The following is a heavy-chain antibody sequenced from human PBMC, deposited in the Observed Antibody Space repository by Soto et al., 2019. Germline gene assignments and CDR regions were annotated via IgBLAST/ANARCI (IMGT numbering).Heavy chain of an antibody. Sequence: PGESLKISCKGSGYNFTSYWIGWVRQMPGKGLEWMGIIYPGDSNTNYSPSFEGQVTISADKSISTAYLQWSSLKPSDSAMYYCARYHFDNIGYQADDWGPGTLVTVSS. CDR3: ARYHFDNIGYQADD. CDR1: GYNFTSYW. CDR2: IYPGDSNT. D-gene: IGHD3-22*01. V-gene: IGHV5-51*01. J-gene: IGHJ4*02.